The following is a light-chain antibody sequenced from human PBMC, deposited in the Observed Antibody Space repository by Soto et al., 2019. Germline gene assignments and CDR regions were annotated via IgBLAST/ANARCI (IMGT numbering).Light chain of an antibody. Sequence: DIQMTQSPSTLSASVGDRVTITCRASQSISSWLAWYQQKPGKAPKLLIYKASSLESGVPSRFSGSGSGTEFTLTISSLQPDDFATYYCQQYNSPTWTLGQGTKVDIK. CDR1: QSISSW. V-gene: IGKV1-5*03. CDR3: QQYNSPTWT. CDR2: KAS. J-gene: IGKJ1*01.